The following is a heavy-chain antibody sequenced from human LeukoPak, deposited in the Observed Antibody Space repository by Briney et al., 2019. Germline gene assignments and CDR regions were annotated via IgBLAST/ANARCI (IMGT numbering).Heavy chain of an antibody. Sequence: PGGSLRLSCAASGFTVDSNYLSWVRQAPGKGLEWVSTNTGGNTYYAASVKGRFTISRDFSKNTVFLHMNSLRVEDTAMYYCARGDDSGYYDYFDYWGQGALVTVSS. CDR3: ARGDDSGYYDYFDY. CDR1: GFTVDSNY. D-gene: IGHD3-22*01. V-gene: IGHV3-53*01. J-gene: IGHJ4*02. CDR2: NTGGNT.